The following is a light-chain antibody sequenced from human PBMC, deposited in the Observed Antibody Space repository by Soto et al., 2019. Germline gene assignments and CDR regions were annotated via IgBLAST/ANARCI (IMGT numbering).Light chain of an antibody. Sequence: QSVLTQPPSASAAPGQKVTISCSGTNSNIGNNYVSWYQQFPGTVPKLLIHDNNQRPSGIPDRFSGSKSGTSATLGITGLQTGDEADYYCETWDSSLSVVVFGGGTKLTVL. CDR1: NSNIGNNY. CDR3: ETWDSSLSVVV. CDR2: DNN. J-gene: IGLJ3*02. V-gene: IGLV1-51*01.